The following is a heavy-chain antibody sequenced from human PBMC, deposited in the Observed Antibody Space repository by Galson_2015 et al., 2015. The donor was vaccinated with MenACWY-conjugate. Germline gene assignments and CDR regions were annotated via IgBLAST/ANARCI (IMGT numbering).Heavy chain of an antibody. Sequence: SLRLSCAASGFSFSSYDMHWVRQAPGKGLDWVAVISYDGSNKYYADSVKGRFTISRDKNTLYLEMISLRGEDTAVYYCARVYSCSPGYGFDVWGQGTPVTVSS. D-gene: IGHD2-15*01. CDR3: ARVYSCSPGYGFDV. V-gene: IGHV3-30*04. CDR1: GFSFSSYD. CDR2: ISYDGSNK. J-gene: IGHJ6*02.